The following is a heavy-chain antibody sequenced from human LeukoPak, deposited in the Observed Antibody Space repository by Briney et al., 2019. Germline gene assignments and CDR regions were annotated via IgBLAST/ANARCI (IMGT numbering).Heavy chain of an antibody. CDR3: VREGRDYVFDY. CDR1: GGTFSSYA. D-gene: IGHD4-17*01. J-gene: IGHJ4*02. CDR2: IIPIFGTA. V-gene: IGHV1-69*05. Sequence: ASVKVSCKASGGTFSSYAISWVRQAPGQGLEWMGGIIPIFGTANYAQKFQGRVTITTDESTSTAYMELSSLRSEDTAVYYCVREGRDYVFDYWGQGTLVTVSS.